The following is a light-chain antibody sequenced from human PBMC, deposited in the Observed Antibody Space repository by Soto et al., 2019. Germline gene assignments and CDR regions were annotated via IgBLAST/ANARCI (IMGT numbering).Light chain of an antibody. J-gene: IGKJ2*01. CDR1: QSVSSN. Sequence: EIVMTQSPATLSVSPGERATLSCRASQSVSSNLAWYQQKPGQAPRLLIYGASTRATGIPARFSGSGSGTEFTLTISSLQSEDFAVYYCQQYNNWPPNTFGQGTKLEX. CDR3: QQYNNWPPNT. CDR2: GAS. V-gene: IGKV3-15*01.